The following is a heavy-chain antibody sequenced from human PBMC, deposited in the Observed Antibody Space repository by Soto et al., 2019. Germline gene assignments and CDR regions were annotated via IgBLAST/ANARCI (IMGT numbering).Heavy chain of an antibody. CDR3: ARGLGLYYFDY. J-gene: IGHJ4*02. CDR2: INAGNVNT. D-gene: IGHD1-26*01. V-gene: IGHV1-3*01. CDR1: GYTFTSYA. Sequence: ASVKVSCKASGYTFTSYAMHWVCQAPGQRLEWMGWINAGNVNTKYSQKFQGRVTITRDTSASTAYMELSSLRSEDTAVYYCARGLGLYYFDYWGQGTLVTVSS.